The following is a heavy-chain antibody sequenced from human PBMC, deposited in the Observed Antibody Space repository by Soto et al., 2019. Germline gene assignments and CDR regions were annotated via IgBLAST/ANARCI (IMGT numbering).Heavy chain of an antibody. CDR2: ISDSGASA. D-gene: IGHD2-15*01. J-gene: IGHJ3*02. CDR3: ARGSHCSGGSCYSDAFDI. CDR1: GFTFSGYA. Sequence: EVQLLESGGGLVQPGGSLRLSCAASGFTFSGYAMTWVRQAPGKGLEWVSSISDSGASAYYADSVKGRFTISRDNSKNTLFLQMHSLRAEDTAVYYCARGSHCSGGSCYSDAFDIWGQGTMVTVSS. V-gene: IGHV3-23*01.